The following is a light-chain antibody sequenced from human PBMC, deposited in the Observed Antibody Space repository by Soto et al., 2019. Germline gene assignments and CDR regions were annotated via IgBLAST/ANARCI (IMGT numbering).Light chain of an antibody. CDR3: SSYTRSSTLV. CDR1: SSDVDGYNY. Sequence: QSALTQPASVSGSPGQSITISCTGTSSDVDGYNYVSWYQQHPGKAPKLLIFEVNNRPSGVSNRFSGSKSGNTASLTISGLQAEDEADYYCSSYTRSSTLVFGGGTKLTAL. V-gene: IGLV2-14*01. J-gene: IGLJ3*02. CDR2: EVN.